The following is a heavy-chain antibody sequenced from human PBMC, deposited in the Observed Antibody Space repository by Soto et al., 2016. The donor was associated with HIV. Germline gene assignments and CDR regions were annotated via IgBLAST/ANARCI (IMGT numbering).Heavy chain of an antibody. CDR3: DKRYAHTWIQLRTFDY. J-gene: IGHJ4*02. D-gene: IGHD5-18*01. CDR1: GFTFDDYA. Sequence: EVQLVESGGVVVQPGGSLRLSCAASGFTFDDYAMHWVRQAPGKGLEWVSLISWDGGSTYYADSVKGRFTISRDKQTKNSLYLQMNSLRAEDTALYYCDKRYAHTWIQLRTFDYVGPGNPGHPSP. CDR2: ISWDGGST. V-gene: IGHV3-43D*04.